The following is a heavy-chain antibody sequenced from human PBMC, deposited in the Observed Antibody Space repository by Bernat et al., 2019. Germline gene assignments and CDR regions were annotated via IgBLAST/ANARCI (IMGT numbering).Heavy chain of an antibody. D-gene: IGHD3-10*01. CDR2: ISDGSDYT. J-gene: IGHJ4*02. Sequence: VQLVESGGGLVQPGGSLRLSCAASGFTFSDYYMSWIRQAPGKGMEWVSHISDGSDYTNYADSVKGRFTVSRDNAKNSLYLQMNSLRAEDTAIYYCARPLYGSGSFLDYWGQGTLVTVSS. V-gene: IGHV3-11*05. CDR1: GFTFSDYY. CDR3: ARPLYGSGSFLDY.